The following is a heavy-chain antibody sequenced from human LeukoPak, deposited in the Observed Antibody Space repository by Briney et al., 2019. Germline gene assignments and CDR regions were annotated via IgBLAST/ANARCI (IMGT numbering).Heavy chain of an antibody. CDR3: ARSTMIVVVSYMDV. Sequence: ASVKVSCKASGYTFTSYGISWVRQAPGQGLEWIGWISAYNGNTNYAQKLQGRVTMTTDTSTSTAYMELRSLRSDDTAVYYCARSTMIVVVSYMDVWGKGTTVTVSS. CDR1: GYTFTSYG. J-gene: IGHJ6*03. CDR2: ISAYNGNT. V-gene: IGHV1-18*01. D-gene: IGHD3-22*01.